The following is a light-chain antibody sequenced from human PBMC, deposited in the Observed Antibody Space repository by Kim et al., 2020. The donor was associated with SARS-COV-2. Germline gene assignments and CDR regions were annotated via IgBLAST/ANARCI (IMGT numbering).Light chain of an antibody. CDR2: SAS. V-gene: IGKV1-27*01. Sequence: DIQMTQSPSSLSASVGDRVTITCRASQGISNYLAWYQQKPGKVPKLLIYSASTSQSGVPSRFSGSGSGPDFTLTISSLQPEDVATYYCQKYNSAPNTFGQGTKLEI. CDR1: QGISNY. J-gene: IGKJ2*01. CDR3: QKYNSAPNT.